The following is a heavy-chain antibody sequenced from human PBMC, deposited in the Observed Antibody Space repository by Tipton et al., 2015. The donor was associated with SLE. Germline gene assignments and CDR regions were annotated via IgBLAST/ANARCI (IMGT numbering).Heavy chain of an antibody. Sequence: TLSLTCTVSGSPISSSSYYWGWIRQPPGKGLEWIGRIYYSGSSYYNPSLKSRVTISVDTSKNQFSLKLSSVTAADTAVYYCARDPNGGYGSFDYWGLGALVTVSS. CDR3: ARDPNGGYGSFDY. J-gene: IGHJ4*02. CDR2: IYYSGSS. D-gene: IGHD7-27*01. V-gene: IGHV4-39*07. CDR1: GSPISSSSYY.